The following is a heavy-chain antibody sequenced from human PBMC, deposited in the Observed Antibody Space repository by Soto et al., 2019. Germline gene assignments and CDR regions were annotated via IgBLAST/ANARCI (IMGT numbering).Heavy chain of an antibody. Sequence: ASLKVSCKASGYTFTSYGISWVRQAPGQGLEWMGWISAYNGNTNYAQKLQGRVTMTTDTSTSTAYMELRSLRSDDTAVYYCARDSGSTSYHYYYYGMDVWGQGTTVTVSS. J-gene: IGHJ6*02. CDR2: ISAYNGNT. CDR1: GYTFTSYG. D-gene: IGHD2-2*01. V-gene: IGHV1-18*01. CDR3: ARDSGSTSYHYYYYGMDV.